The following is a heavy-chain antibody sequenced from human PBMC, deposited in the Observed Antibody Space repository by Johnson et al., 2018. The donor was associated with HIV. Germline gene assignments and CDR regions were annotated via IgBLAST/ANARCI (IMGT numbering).Heavy chain of an antibody. Sequence: MQLVESGGGVVQPGRSLRLSCAASGFTFDDYGMSWVRQGPGKGLEWVSGINWNCGSTGYADSVKGRFTISRDNAKNSLYLQMNSLRAEDTALYYCAREPMDCGGDCWGVFDLWGQGTMVTVSS. CDR2: INWNCGST. CDR1: GFTFDDYG. CDR3: AREPMDCGGDCWGVFDL. D-gene: IGHD2-21*02. J-gene: IGHJ3*01. V-gene: IGHV3-20*04.